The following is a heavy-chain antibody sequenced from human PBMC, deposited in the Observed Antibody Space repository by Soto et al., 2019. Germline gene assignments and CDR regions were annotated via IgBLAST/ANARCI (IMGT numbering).Heavy chain of an antibody. CDR1: GFSFSTYA. CDR3: ARDRIAVAGNPEYFQH. CDR2: ISTNGDSK. D-gene: IGHD6-19*01. Sequence: GGSLRLSCAASGFSFSTYAMHWVRQAPGKALECISAISTNGDSKYYPNSVKGRFTVSRDNSKNTLYLQMNSLRAEDTAVYYCARDRIAVAGNPEYFQHWGQGTLVTVSS. V-gene: IGHV3-64*01. J-gene: IGHJ1*01.